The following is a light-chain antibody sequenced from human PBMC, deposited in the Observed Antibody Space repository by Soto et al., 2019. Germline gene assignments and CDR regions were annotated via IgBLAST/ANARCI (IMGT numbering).Light chain of an antibody. CDR3: QHCFTVPYT. V-gene: IGKV1-33*01. J-gene: IGKJ2*01. CDR1: QDISNR. CDR2: DAS. Sequence: DIQMTQSPPSLSASVGDRITITCQASQDISNRLNWYHQKPGKAPNLLIYDASNLAAGVPSGFSGSGSGTDFTFTISSLQPEDIGTYYCQHCFTVPYTFGQGTKVDIK.